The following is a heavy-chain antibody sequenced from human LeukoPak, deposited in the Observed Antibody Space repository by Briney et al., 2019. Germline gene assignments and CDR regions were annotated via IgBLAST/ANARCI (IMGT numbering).Heavy chain of an antibody. CDR3: ARDRYDHFDY. D-gene: IGHD3-16*02. CDR1: GFSFDDYG. J-gene: IGHJ4*02. V-gene: IGHV3-20*04. CDR2: LNWKGGNT. Sequence: GGSLRLSCAASGFSFDDYGMSWVRQGPGKGLEWVSGLNWKGGNTGYADSVKGRFTISRDNAKNTLYLQMNSLRAEDTAVYYCARDRYDHFDYWGQGTLVTVSS.